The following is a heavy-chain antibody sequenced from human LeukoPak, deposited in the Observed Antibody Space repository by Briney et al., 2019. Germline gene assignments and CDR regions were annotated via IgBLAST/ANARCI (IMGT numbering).Heavy chain of an antibody. CDR1: GFSLSMYW. Sequence: PGGSLRLSCSVSGFSLSMYWMTWVRQAPGEGLEWLANIKQDGSEEYYADSVKGRFTISRDNARNSLYLQMNSLRVEDTALYYCARRDSGNYYGIGDWGQGTLVTVSS. CDR2: IKQDGSEE. J-gene: IGHJ4*02. CDR3: ARRDSGNYYGIGD. D-gene: IGHD1-26*01. V-gene: IGHV3-7*01.